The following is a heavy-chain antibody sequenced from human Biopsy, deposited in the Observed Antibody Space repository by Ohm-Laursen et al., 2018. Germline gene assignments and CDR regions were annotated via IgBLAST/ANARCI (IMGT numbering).Heavy chain of an antibody. D-gene: IGHD6-19*01. CDR3: ARDYPSYSSVWYREPIIHC. J-gene: IGHJ4*02. CDR2: ISSRGTSI. Sequence: SLRLSCAASGFSLSDYYMSWLRQAPGKGLEWLSYISSRGTSINNADSVKGRFTISRDNAKNSLYLQMNSLRAEDTAVYYCARDYPSYSSVWYREPIIHCWGQGTLVTVSS. V-gene: IGHV3-11*04. CDR1: GFSLSDYY.